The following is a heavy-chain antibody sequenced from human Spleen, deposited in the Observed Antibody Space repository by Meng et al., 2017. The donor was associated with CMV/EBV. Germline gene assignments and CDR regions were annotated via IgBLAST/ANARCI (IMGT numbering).Heavy chain of an antibody. J-gene: IGHJ5*02. CDR1: GFIFSSYA. CDR2: IDGSDGST. Sequence: AASGFIFSSYAMRWVRQAPGKGLEWVSSIDGSDGSTYYADSVKGRFTISRDNSKNTLYLQMNSLRAEDTAVYYCAKRPSSRGNWFDPWGQGTLVTVSS. CDR3: AKRPSSRGNWFDP. D-gene: IGHD2-2*01. V-gene: IGHV3-23*01.